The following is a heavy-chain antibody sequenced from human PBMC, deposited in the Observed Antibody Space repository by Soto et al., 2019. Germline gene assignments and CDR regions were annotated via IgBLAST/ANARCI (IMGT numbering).Heavy chain of an antibody. CDR3: ASYGTVLRFLEWPRGYYYGMDV. J-gene: IGHJ6*04. Sequence: SVKVSCKASGGTFSSYAISWVRQAPGQGLEWMGGIIPIFGTANYAQKFQGRVTITADKSTSTAYMELSSLRSEDTAVYYCASYGTVLRFLEWPRGYYYGMDVWGKGTTVTVSS. CDR2: IIPIFGTA. D-gene: IGHD3-3*01. CDR1: GGTFSSYA. V-gene: IGHV1-69*06.